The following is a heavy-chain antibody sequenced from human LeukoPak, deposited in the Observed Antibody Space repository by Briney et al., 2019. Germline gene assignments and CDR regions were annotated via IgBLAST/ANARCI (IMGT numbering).Heavy chain of an antibody. V-gene: IGHV4-59*12. CDR2: IYYSGTT. CDR3: ARDYGPAYCGGDCPGGYYYMDV. Sequence: KPSETLSLTCTVSGGSINNYYWSWIRQPPGKGLEWIGYIYYSGTTNYNPSLKSRVSISVDTSKNQFSLKLSSVTAADTAVYYCARDYGPAYCGGDCPGGYYYMDVWGKGTTVTVSS. D-gene: IGHD2-21*01. J-gene: IGHJ6*03. CDR1: GGSINNYY.